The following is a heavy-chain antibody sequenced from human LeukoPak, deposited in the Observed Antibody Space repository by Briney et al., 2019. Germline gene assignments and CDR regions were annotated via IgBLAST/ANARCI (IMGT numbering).Heavy chain of an antibody. CDR3: ARGPVLRYFDWLSTTPDYYYYYYMDV. J-gene: IGHJ6*03. V-gene: IGHV1-2*02. CDR1: GYTFTDYY. Sequence: ASVKVSCKASGYTFTDYYIHWVRQAPGQGLEWMGWINPNSGGTNYAQKFQGRVTMTRDTSISTAYMELSRLRSDDTAVYYCARGPVLRYFDWLSTTPDYYYYYYMDVWGKGTTVTVSS. CDR2: INPNSGGT. D-gene: IGHD3-9*01.